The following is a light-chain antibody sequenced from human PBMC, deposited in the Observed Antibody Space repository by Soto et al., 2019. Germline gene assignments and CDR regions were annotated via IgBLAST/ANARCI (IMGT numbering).Light chain of an antibody. V-gene: IGKV3-20*01. CDR1: QSLGSGY. CDR3: QQYDTSPRT. Sequence: EIVLTQSPGTLSLSPGERATLSCRASQSLGSGYLAWYQQKPGQAPRILIYAASTRATGIPDRFSGSEPGTDFSLTISRLEPEDFAVYYCQQYDTSPRTFGQGTKVDI. J-gene: IGKJ1*01. CDR2: AAS.